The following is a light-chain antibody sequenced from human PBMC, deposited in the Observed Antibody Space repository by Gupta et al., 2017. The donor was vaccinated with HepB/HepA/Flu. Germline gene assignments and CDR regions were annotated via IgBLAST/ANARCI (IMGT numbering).Light chain of an antibody. CDR1: RSDVGNYNA. CDR3: CSYAGSSTFV. Sequence: QSALPQPDSVSGPPGQSITISCTGTRSDVGNYNAVSWYQQHPGKAPKLMIFEVNKRPSGLSTRFSGSKSGNTASLTISGLQAEDEAYYYCCSYAGSSTFVFGGGTKVTVL. J-gene: IGLJ2*01. V-gene: IGLV2-23*02. CDR2: EVN.